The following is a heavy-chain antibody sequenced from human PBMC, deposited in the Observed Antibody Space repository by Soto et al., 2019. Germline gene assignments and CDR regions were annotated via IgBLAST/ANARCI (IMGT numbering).Heavy chain of an antibody. J-gene: IGHJ6*02. CDR2: IDYDGVNK. Sequence: GGSLRLSCSGSGYIFGNYAILWVRQAPGEGLEWVSTIDYDGVNKHYADSVKGRFTVSRDDSKNTLYLQMNSLRTEDTAVYYCVRASGMDVWGQGTTVTVSS. CDR1: GYIFGNYA. CDR3: VRASGMDV. V-gene: IGHV3-23*01.